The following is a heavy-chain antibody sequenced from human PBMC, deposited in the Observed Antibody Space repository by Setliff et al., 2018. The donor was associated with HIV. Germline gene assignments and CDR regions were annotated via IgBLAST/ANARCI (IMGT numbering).Heavy chain of an antibody. CDR3: ARVGGFFGEARPPPDY. V-gene: IGHV4-34*01. Sequence: TSETLSLTCAVYGGSFSGYYWSWIRQPPGKGLEWIGEINHSGSTNYNPSLKSRVTISVDTSKNQFSLKLSSVTAADTAVYYCARVGGFFGEARPPPDYWGQGALVTVS. J-gene: IGHJ4*02. D-gene: IGHD3-10*01. CDR1: GGSFSGYY. CDR2: INHSGST.